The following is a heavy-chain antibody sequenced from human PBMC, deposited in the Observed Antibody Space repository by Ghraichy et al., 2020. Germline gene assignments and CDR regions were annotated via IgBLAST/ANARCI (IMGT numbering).Heavy chain of an antibody. Sequence: SVKVSCKASGGTFSSYAISWVRQAPGQGLEWMGGIIPIFGIANYAQKFQGRVTITADKSTSTAYMELSSLRSEDTAVYYCAREPSSDDSSGYHTPPDHDYYYGMDVWGQGTTVTVSS. J-gene: IGHJ6*02. CDR2: IIPIFGIA. CDR1: GGTFSSYA. D-gene: IGHD3-22*01. V-gene: IGHV1-69*10. CDR3: AREPSSDDSSGYHTPPDHDYYYGMDV.